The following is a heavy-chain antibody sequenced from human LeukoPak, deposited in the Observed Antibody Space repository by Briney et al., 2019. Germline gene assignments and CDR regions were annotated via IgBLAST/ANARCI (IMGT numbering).Heavy chain of an antibody. CDR2: MIPIFGTA. CDR1: GGTFSSYA. CDR3: ARDPPDSYSSGWYYFDY. D-gene: IGHD6-19*01. V-gene: IGHV1-69*05. J-gene: IGHJ4*02. Sequence: SVKVSCKASGGTFSSYAISWVRQAPGQGLEWMGRMIPIFGTANYAQKFQGRVTITTDESTSTAYMELSSLRSEDTAVYYCARDPPDSYSSGWYYFDYWGQGTLVTVSS.